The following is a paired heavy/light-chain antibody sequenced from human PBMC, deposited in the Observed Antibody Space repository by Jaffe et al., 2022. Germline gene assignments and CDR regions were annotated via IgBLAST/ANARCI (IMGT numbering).Light chain of an antibody. CDR2: DVS. V-gene: IGLV2-14*03. CDR1: SSDVGGYNY. J-gene: IGLJ1*01. CDR3: SSYTSSSTLGNYV. Sequence: QSALTQPASVSGSPGQSITISCTGTSSDVGGYNYVSWYQQHPGKAPKLMIYDVSNRPSGVSNRFSGSKSGNTASLTISGLQAEDEADYYCSSYTSSSTLGNYVFGTGTKVTVL.
Heavy chain of an antibody. CDR2: ISAYNGNT. CDR1: GYTFTSYG. V-gene: IGHV1-18*01. D-gene: IGHD2-8*01. J-gene: IGHJ4*02. CDR3: ARQFIGTVWPSYYFDY. Sequence: QVQLVQSGAEVKKPGASVKVSCKASGYTFTSYGISWVRQAPGQGLEWMGWISAYNGNTNYAQKLQGRVTMTTDTSTSTAYMELRSLRSDDTAVYYCARQFIGTVWPSYYFDYWGQGTLVTVSS.